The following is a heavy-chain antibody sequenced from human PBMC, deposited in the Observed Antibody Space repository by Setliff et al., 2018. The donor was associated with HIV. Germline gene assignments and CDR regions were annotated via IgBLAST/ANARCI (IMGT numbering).Heavy chain of an antibody. D-gene: IGHD4-17*01. V-gene: IGHV1-2*02. CDR1: GYTFTGYY. Sequence: ASVKVSCKASGYTFTGYYMRWVRQAPGQGLEWMGWINPNSGGTNYAQRFQGRVTMTRDTSISTAYMELSRLRSDDTAVYYCARRVPPIPSGDLDYWGQGTLVTVSS. CDR3: ARRVPPIPSGDLDY. J-gene: IGHJ4*02. CDR2: INPNSGGT.